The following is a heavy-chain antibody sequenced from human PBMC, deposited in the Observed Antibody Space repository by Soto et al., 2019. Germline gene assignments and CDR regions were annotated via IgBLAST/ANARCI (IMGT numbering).Heavy chain of an antibody. J-gene: IGHJ4*02. CDR2: TYYRSKWFN. Sequence: SPTLSLTCAISGDSVSSNSGAWNWIRQSPSRGLEWLGRTYYRSKWFNDYALSVESRITINPDTSKNQFSLQLNSVTPDDTAVYYCASTMYTTGWYYFDHWGQGTLVTVSS. V-gene: IGHV6-1*01. D-gene: IGHD6-19*01. CDR1: GDSVSSNSGA. CDR3: ASTMYTTGWYYFDH.